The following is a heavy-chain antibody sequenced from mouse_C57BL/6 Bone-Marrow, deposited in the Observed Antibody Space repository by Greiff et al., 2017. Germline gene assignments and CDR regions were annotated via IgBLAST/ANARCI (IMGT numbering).Heavy chain of an antibody. D-gene: IGHD1-1*01. CDR1: GYTFTSYD. J-gene: IGHJ1*03. V-gene: IGHV1-85*01. Sequence: VMLVESGPELVKPGASVKLSCKASGYTFTSYDINWVKQRPGQGLAWIGWIYPRDGSTKYNEKFKGKATLTVDTSSSTAYMELHRLTSEDSAVYFCARDYGSSYWYFDVWGTGTTVTVSS. CDR2: IYPRDGST. CDR3: ARDYGSSYWYFDV.